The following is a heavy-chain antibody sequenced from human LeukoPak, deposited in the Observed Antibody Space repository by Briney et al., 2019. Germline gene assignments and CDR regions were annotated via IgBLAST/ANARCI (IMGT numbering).Heavy chain of an antibody. Sequence: ASVKVSCKASGYTFTSYGISWVRQAPGQGLEWMGWISAYNGNTNYAQKLQGRVTMTTDTSTSTAYMELRSLGSDDTAVYYCARVERRLFIRETNFDYWGQGTLVTVSS. CDR2: ISAYNGNT. D-gene: IGHD5-12*01. J-gene: IGHJ4*02. V-gene: IGHV1-18*01. CDR3: ARVERRLFIRETNFDY. CDR1: GYTFTSYG.